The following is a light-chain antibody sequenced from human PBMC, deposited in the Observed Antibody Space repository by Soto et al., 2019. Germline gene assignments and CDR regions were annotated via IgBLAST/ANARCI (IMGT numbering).Light chain of an antibody. CDR1: QSVSNNY. CDR2: GAS. J-gene: IGKJ1*01. CDR3: QQYGSSGT. Sequence: EIVLTQSPGTLSLSPGERATLSSRASQSVSNNYLAWYQQKPGQAPRLLIYGASNRATGIPDRFSGSGSGTGFTFTIRRLEPEDFAVYYCQQYGSSGTFGQGTKVEIK. V-gene: IGKV3-20*01.